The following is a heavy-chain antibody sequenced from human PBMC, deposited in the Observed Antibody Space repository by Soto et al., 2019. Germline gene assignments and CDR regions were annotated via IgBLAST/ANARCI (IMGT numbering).Heavy chain of an antibody. CDR2: ISHSGST. J-gene: IGHJ4*02. CDR3: GGGLYYYVSSVSGPYLY. D-gene: IGHD3-22*01. V-gene: IGHV4-34*01. CDR1: GGSFSGYY. Sequence: SETLSLTCAVYGGSFSGYYGSWLRQPPGKGLEWIGEISHSGSTNYIPSLKSRVTISADTSKDQFSLKLSSVTAADTAVYFCGGGLYYYVSSVSGPYLYGGQGTLATVPP.